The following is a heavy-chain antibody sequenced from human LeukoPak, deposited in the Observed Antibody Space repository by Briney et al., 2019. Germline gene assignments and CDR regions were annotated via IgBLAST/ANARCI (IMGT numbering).Heavy chain of an antibody. CDR2: ISSSGSPI. CDR1: GFTFTDYY. J-gene: IGHJ4*02. D-gene: IGHD2-2*01. Sequence: GGSLRVSCAASGFTFTDYYMSWIRQAPGKGLDWVSYISSSGSPISYAGSVKGRFTISRDNAKNSLYLQMNSLRVEDTAVYYCARADCSSTRCYEFAYWGQGTLVIVSS. V-gene: IGHV3-11*04. CDR3: ARADCSSTRCYEFAY.